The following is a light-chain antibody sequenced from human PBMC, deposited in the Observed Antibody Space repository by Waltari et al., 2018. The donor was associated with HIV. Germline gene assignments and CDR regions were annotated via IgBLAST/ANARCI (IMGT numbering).Light chain of an antibody. V-gene: IGKV3-20*01. Sequence: EIVLPQSPDNLSLSPGARATLSCRASQSVGSKYLVLYQQRPGLAPRLLIYDASSGATGIPDRFRGSGSGTDFSLTIGRVEPEDFGVYYCQQYGSGYTFGQGTRLDI. J-gene: IGKJ2*01. CDR2: DAS. CDR1: QSVGSKY. CDR3: QQYGSGYT.